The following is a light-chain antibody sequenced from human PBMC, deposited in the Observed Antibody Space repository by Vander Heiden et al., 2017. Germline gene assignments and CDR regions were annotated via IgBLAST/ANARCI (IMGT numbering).Light chain of an antibody. CDR2: RAS. CDR1: QGISSW. Sequence: DLQMTQSPSPLSLSVGDRVTITCRASQGISSWLAWYQQRPGKAPKLLIYRASSLESGVPSRFSGSESGTEFTLTISSLQPDDFATYYCQQYNSVPHTFGQGTKLEI. V-gene: IGKV1-5*03. J-gene: IGKJ2*01. CDR3: QQYNSVPHT.